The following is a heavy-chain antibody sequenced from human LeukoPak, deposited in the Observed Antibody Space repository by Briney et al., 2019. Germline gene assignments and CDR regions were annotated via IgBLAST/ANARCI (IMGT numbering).Heavy chain of an antibody. CDR1: GFTFSSYS. V-gene: IGHV3-21*01. CDR2: ISSSSSYI. J-gene: IGHJ4*02. D-gene: IGHD3-16*02. CDR3: ASHYDYVWGSYRYGYYFDY. Sequence: PGGSLRLSCAASGFTFSSYSMNWVRQAPGKGLEWVSSISSSSSYIYYADSVKGRFTISRDNTKNSLYLQMNSLRAEDTAVYYCASHYDYVWGSYRYGYYFDYWGQGTLVTVSS.